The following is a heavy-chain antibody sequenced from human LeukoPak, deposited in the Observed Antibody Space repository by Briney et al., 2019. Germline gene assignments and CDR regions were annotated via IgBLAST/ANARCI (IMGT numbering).Heavy chain of an antibody. CDR3: ARPNYCSSTSCLFDY. CDR1: GYSFTSYW. D-gene: IGHD2-2*01. CDR2: IYPGDSDT. J-gene: IGHJ4*02. Sequence: GESLKISCKGSGYSFTSYWIGWVRQMPGKGLEWMGIIYPGDSDTRYSPSFQGQVTISADNSISTAYLQWSSLKASDTAMYYCARPNYCSSTSCLFDYWGQGTLVTVSS. V-gene: IGHV5-51*01.